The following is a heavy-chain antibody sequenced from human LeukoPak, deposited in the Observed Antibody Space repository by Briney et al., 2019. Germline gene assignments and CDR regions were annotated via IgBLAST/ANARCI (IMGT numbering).Heavy chain of an antibody. V-gene: IGHV4-34*01. Sequence: PSETLSLTCAVYGGSFSGYYWSWIRQPPGKGLEWIGEINHSGSTNCNPSLKSRVTISVDTSKNQFSLKLSSVTAADTAVYYCAREALLWFGEFNWFDPWGQGTLVTVSS. CDR1: GGSFSGYY. CDR2: INHSGST. D-gene: IGHD3-10*01. J-gene: IGHJ5*02. CDR3: AREALLWFGEFNWFDP.